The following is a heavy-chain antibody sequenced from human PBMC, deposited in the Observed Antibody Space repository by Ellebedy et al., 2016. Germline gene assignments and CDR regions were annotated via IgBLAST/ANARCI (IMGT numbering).Heavy chain of an antibody. CDR2: ISWNSGSI. CDR3: AREGY. J-gene: IGHJ4*02. V-gene: IGHV3-9*01. CDR1: GFTFDDYA. Sequence: GGSLRLSXAASGFTFDDYAMHWVRQAPGKGLEWVSGISWNSGSIGYADSVKGRFTISRDNAKNSLYLQMNSLRAEDTAVYYCAREGYWGQGTLVTVSS.